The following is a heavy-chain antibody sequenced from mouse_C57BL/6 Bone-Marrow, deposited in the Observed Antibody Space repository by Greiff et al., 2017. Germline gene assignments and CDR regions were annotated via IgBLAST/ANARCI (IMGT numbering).Heavy chain of an antibody. J-gene: IGHJ3*01. CDR2: ILPGSGST. V-gene: IGHV1-9*01. CDR3: AREGVSYGYGRAWFAY. CDR1: GYTFTGYW. Sequence: VQLQQSGAELMKPGASVKLSCKATGYTFTGYWIEWVKQRPGHGLEWIGEILPGSGSTNYNEKFKGKTTFTADTSSNTAYMQLSSLTTEDSAIYYCAREGVSYGYGRAWFAYWGQGTLVTVSA. D-gene: IGHD2-2*01.